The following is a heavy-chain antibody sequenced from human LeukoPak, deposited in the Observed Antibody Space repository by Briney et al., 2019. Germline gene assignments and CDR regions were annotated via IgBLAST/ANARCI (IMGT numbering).Heavy chain of an antibody. CDR2: IGTDGSDT. V-gene: IGHV3-64*02. CDR3: ARVVGGGNFDY. Sequence: GGSLRLSCEAFGFTFSRFSMHWVRQAPGKGLEYVSAIGTDGSDTYYADSVKGRFTISRDNSRDTLFLQMDSLRAEDMAVYYCARVVGGGNFDYWGQGTLVTVYS. D-gene: IGHD2-2*01. J-gene: IGHJ4*02. CDR1: GFTFSRFS.